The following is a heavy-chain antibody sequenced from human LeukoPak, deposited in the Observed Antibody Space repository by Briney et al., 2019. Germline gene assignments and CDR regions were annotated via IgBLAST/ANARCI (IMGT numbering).Heavy chain of an antibody. CDR2: TSSDLNVK. Sequence: GGSLRLSCAASGFTFRNYVIHWVRQAPGKGLEWVAVTSSDLNVKLYADSVKGRFTISRDNSRNTLYLQMNSLRPEDTAIYYCAREGYYGSGSPPSLYFDYWGQGTLVTVSS. J-gene: IGHJ4*02. CDR1: GFTFRNYV. CDR3: AREGYYGSGSPPSLYFDY. D-gene: IGHD3-10*01. V-gene: IGHV3-30-3*01.